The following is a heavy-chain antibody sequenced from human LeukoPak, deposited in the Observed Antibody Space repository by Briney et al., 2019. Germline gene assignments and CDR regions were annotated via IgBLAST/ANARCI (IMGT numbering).Heavy chain of an antibody. V-gene: IGHV3-74*01. CDR2: LNADGNSI. CDR1: GFTFSNYW. Sequence: PGGSLRLSCAASGFTFSNYWMHWVRQAPGKGLVWVSRLNADGNSITYADSVRGRFTISRENSKNMVYLQMSSLRPEDTAVYSCARSFFQWNYGSCLDSWGQGTLVTVSS. J-gene: IGHJ4*02. CDR3: ARSFFQWNYGSCLDS. D-gene: IGHD1-7*01.